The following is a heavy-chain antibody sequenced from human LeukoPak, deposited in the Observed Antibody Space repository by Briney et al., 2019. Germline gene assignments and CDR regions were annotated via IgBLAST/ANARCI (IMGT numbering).Heavy chain of an antibody. V-gene: IGHV4-30-2*01. D-gene: IGHD3-16*01. J-gene: IGHJ4*02. Sequence: PSETLSLTCAVSGGSISSGGYSWSWTRQPPGKGLEWIGYIYHSGSTSYNPSLKSRVTLSIDRSNNQFSLKLNSVTAADTAVYYCARAGLRGDFDYWGQGTLVTVSS. CDR3: ARAGLRGDFDY. CDR1: GGSISSGGYS. CDR2: IYHSGST.